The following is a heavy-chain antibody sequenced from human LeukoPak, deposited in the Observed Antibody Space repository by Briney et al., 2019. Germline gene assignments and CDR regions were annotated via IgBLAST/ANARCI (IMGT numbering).Heavy chain of an antibody. Sequence: GASVKVSCKASGYSFNTYYMNWVRQAPGQGLEWLGWINTDSGGTNYAQKFQGRVTMTRDTSISTAYMELSRLRSDDTAVYYCARVPDCSSTRCQPRTTGVWHYWGQGTLVTVSS. CDR1: GYSFNTYY. J-gene: IGHJ4*02. CDR2: INTDSGGT. CDR3: ARVPDCSSTRCQPRTTGVWHY. D-gene: IGHD2-2*01. V-gene: IGHV1-2*02.